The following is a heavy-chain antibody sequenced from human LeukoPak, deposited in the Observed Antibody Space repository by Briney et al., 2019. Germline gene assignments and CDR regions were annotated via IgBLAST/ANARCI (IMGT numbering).Heavy chain of an antibody. CDR3: ARSPRMQYSSSWYYYYGMDV. Sequence: SETLSLTCAVYGGSFSGYYWSWIRQSPGNGLEWIGEINNSGSTNYNPSLKSRVTISVDTSKNQFSLKLSSVTAADTAVYYCARSPRMQYSSSWYYYYGMDVWGQGTTVTVSS. D-gene: IGHD6-13*01. CDR2: INNSGST. CDR1: GGSFSGYY. J-gene: IGHJ6*02. V-gene: IGHV4-34*01.